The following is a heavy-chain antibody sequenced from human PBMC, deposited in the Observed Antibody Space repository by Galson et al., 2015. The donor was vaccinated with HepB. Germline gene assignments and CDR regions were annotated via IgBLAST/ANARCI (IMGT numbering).Heavy chain of an antibody. CDR1: GYTFTSYG. J-gene: IGHJ4*02. CDR2: IIAYNGNT. D-gene: IGHD2-21*02. V-gene: IGHV1-18*04. CDR3: ARTYCGGDCYFPYFDS. Sequence: SVKVSCKASGYTFTSYGISWVRQAPGQGLEWMGWIIAYNGNTNYAQKLQGRVTMTTDTSTSTAYMELRSLRSDDTAVYYCARTYCGGDCYFPYFDSWGQGTLVTVSS.